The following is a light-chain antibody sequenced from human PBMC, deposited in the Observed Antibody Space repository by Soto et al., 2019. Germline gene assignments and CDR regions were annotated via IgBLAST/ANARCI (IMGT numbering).Light chain of an antibody. Sequence: DIQMTQSPSTLSASIGDRVTITCRASQTINNWLAWYQQKPGKAPNLLIYHASNLETGVPSRFSGSAFGTEFTLTIGSLQPDDFATYYCQHYNSYPWTCGQGTKVEIK. CDR1: QTINNW. CDR3: QHYNSYPWT. J-gene: IGKJ1*01. V-gene: IGKV1-5*01. CDR2: HAS.